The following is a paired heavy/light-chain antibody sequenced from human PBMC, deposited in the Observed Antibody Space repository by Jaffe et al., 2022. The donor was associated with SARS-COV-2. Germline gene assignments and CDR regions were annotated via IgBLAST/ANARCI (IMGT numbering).Light chain of an antibody. CDR1: SSDVGGYHY. CDR3: SSYAGSNNLV. Sequence: QSALTQPPSASGSPGQSVTISCTGTSSDVGGYHYVSWYQHHPGKAPKLMIYEVSKRPSGVADRFSGSKSDNTASLTVSGLQAEDEADYYCSSYAGSNNLVFGGGTKLTVL. J-gene: IGLJ3*02. CDR2: EVS. V-gene: IGLV2-8*01.
Heavy chain of an antibody. V-gene: IGHV4-39*01. D-gene: IGHD6-13*01. Sequence: QLQLQESGPGLVKPSETLSLTCSVSGGSISSTAYSWGWIRQPPGKGLEWIGSIYSSGNTYSNPSLRSRLTVSLDPSKNQFSLKLSSVIATDTAVYYCARLRGIAYVDYWGQGTLVTVSS. CDR3: ARLRGIAYVDY. CDR2: IYSSGNT. CDR1: GGSISSTAYS. J-gene: IGHJ4*02.